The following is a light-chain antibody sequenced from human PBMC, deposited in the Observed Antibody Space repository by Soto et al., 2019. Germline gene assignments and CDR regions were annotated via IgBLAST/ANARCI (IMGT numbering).Light chain of an antibody. V-gene: IGKV1-5*01. CDR2: DAS. J-gene: IGKJ1*01. Sequence: DIPLTQSTATLSVSFGDRVTITCRASQSISSCLAWYQQKPGKSPKLLIYDASSLESGVPSRFSGSGFGTEFSLTISSLQPEDFGSYYCQHMRTFGQGTKVDIK. CDR1: QSISSC. CDR3: QHMRT.